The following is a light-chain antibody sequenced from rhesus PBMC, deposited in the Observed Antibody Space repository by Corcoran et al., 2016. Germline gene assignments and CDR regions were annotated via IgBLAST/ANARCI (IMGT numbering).Light chain of an antibody. V-gene: IGKV1-21*01. J-gene: IGKJ1*01. CDR3: QHYYSPPWT. Sequence: DIQMTQSPSSLSASVGDRVTITCRASQAITNDLAWYQQKPGETPNLLIYESSSLQSGIPSRFRGSGSGTDFTLTISSLQPKDFATYYCQHYYSPPWTFGQGTKVDIK. CDR2: ESS. CDR1: QAITND.